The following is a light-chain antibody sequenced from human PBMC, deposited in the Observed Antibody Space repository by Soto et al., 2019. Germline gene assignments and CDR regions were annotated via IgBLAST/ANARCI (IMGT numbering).Light chain of an antibody. V-gene: IGKV1-5*03. CDR1: QDISAW. CDR3: QQYNAFPWT. J-gene: IGKJ1*01. Sequence: DIQMTQSPSTLSASVGDIVTITCRASQDISAWLAWYQQKPGKPPKLVIYKATALATGVPSRFSGSGSGTELTLTISILQPDDFTTYYCQQYNAFPWTFGQGTKVEI. CDR2: KAT.